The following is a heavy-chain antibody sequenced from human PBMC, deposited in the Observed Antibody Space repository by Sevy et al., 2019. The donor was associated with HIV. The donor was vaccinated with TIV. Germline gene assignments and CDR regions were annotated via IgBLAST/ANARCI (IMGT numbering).Heavy chain of an antibody. CDR2: ISNTGNTI. Sequence: GGSLRLSCAASGFPFSSYEMNWVRQAPGRGLEWISYISNTGNTISYSDSVRGRFTVSRDNAKNSLFLHMNSLRAEDTATYYCARDLPPSATTVAHFDYWGRGTLVTVPS. V-gene: IGHV3-48*03. J-gene: IGHJ4*02. CDR1: GFPFSSYE. CDR3: ARDLPPSATTVAHFDY. D-gene: IGHD4-17*01.